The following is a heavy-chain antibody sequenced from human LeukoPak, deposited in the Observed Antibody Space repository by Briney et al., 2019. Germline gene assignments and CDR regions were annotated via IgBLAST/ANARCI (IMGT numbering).Heavy chain of an antibody. V-gene: IGHV3-49*03. Sequence: GGSLRLSCTASGFTIGDYAMSWFRQTPGKGLERVGFIRSKAYGGTAEYAASVKGRFTISRDDSKSIAYLQMNSLKPEDTAVYYCTRDRRYYYDSSGYISLYYYYYMDVWGKGTTVTVSS. D-gene: IGHD3-22*01. CDR3: TRDRRYYYDSSGYISLYYYYYMDV. CDR1: GFTIGDYA. J-gene: IGHJ6*03. CDR2: IRSKAYGGTA.